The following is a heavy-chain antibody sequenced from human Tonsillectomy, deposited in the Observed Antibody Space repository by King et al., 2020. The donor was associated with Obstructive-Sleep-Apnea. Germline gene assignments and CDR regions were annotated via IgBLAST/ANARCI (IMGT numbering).Heavy chain of an antibody. CDR2: IYHSGST. CDR3: ARWTHSSTSCYFRY. D-gene: IGHD2-2*01. Sequence: VQLQESGPGLVKPSETLSLTCTVSGYSISSGYYWGWIRQPPGKGLEWIGSIYHSGSTYYNPSLKSRVTISVDTSKNQFPLKLSSVTAADTAVYYCARWTHSSTSCYFRYWGQGTLVTVSS. V-gene: IGHV4-38-2*02. J-gene: IGHJ4*02. CDR1: GYSISSGYY.